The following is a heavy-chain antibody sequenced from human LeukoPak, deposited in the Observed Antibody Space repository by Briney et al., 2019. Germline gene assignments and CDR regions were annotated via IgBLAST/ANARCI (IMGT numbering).Heavy chain of an antibody. CDR3: AIGYSYGYEYFDY. CDR2: IIPILGIA. Sequence: GASVKVSCKASGGTFSSYAISWVRQAPGQGLEWMGRIIPILGIANYAQKFQGRVTITADKSTSTAYMELSSLRSEDTAVYYCAIGYSYGYEYFDYWGQGTPVTVSS. D-gene: IGHD5-18*01. V-gene: IGHV1-69*04. CDR1: GGTFSSYA. J-gene: IGHJ4*02.